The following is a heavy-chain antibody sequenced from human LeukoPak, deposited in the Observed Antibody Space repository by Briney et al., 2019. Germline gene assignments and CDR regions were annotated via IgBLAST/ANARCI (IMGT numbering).Heavy chain of an antibody. CDR2: ISGSGGST. Sequence: GGSLRLSCAASGFTVSSNYMSWVRQAPGKGLEWVSAISGSGGSTYYADSVKGRFTISRDNSKNTLYLQMNSLRAEDTAVYYCAKYLLPDYGGNLDFDLWGRGTLVTVSS. V-gene: IGHV3-23*01. CDR3: AKYLLPDYGGNLDFDL. J-gene: IGHJ2*01. CDR1: GFTVSSNY. D-gene: IGHD4-23*01.